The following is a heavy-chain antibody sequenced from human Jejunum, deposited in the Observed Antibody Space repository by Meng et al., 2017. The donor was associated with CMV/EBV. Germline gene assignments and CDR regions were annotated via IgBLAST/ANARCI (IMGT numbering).Heavy chain of an antibody. Sequence: KVSCKTYKNTFNDYTLAWVRQAPGQGLEWIGGIIPLLGTATYAQKFQGRLTITSDGSTNTVYMELTSLTSEDTAVYFCARDPTNGLDVWGQGTLVTVSS. CDR1: KNTFNDYT. CDR3: ARDPTNGLDV. CDR2: IIPLLGTA. D-gene: IGHD1-14*01. J-gene: IGHJ6*02. V-gene: IGHV1-69*01.